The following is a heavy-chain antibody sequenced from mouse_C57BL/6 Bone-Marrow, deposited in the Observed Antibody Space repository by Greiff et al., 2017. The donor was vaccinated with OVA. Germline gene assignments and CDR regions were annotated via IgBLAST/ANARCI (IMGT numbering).Heavy chain of an antibody. CDR2: IYPRSGNT. J-gene: IGHJ1*03. D-gene: IGHD1-1*01. V-gene: IGHV1-81*01. Sequence: QVQLKQSGAELARPGASVKLSCKASGYTFTSYGISWVKQRTGQGLEWIGEIYPRSGNTYYNEKFKGKATLTADKSSSTAYMELRSLTSEDSAVYFCARSGITTVVAGRWYFDVWGTGTTVTVSS. CDR3: ARSGITTVVAGRWYFDV. CDR1: GYTFTSYG.